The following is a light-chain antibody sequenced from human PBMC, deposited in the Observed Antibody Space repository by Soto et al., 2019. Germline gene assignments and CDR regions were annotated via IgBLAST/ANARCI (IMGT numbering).Light chain of an antibody. CDR3: NSYSSSTFYV. CDR2: QVT. Sequence: QSVLAQPASVSGSPGQSITISCTGSSSDIASFNYVSWYQQYPGKAPKLLIYQVTSRASGVSHRFSGSKFGDTASLTISGLQSEDEAEYYCNSYSSSTFYVFGTGTKVTVL. CDR1: SSDIASFNY. V-gene: IGLV2-14*01. J-gene: IGLJ1*01.